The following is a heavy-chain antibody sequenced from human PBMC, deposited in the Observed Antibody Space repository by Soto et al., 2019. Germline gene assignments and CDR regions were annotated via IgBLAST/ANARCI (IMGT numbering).Heavy chain of an antibody. J-gene: IGHJ5*02. CDR1: GGSISSSSYY. CDR3: ARAASSGYGTWLDP. V-gene: IGHV4-39*01. Sequence: SETLSLTCTVSGGSISSSSYYWGWIRQPPGKGLEWIGSIPSGGSTYYNPSLKSRVTISVDTSKNQFSLKLSSVTAADTAVFYCARAASSGYGTWLDPWGRGTLVTVSS. D-gene: IGHD3-22*01. CDR2: IPSGGST.